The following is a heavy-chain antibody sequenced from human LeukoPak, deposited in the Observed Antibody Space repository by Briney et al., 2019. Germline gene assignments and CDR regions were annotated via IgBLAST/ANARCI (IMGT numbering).Heavy chain of an antibody. CDR1: GYTFTSYA. CDR2: IIPIFGTA. J-gene: IGHJ4*02. CDR3: ASESQGGYSYTN. D-gene: IGHD5-18*01. V-gene: IGHV1-69*06. Sequence: ASVKVSCKASGYTFTSYAISWVRQAPGQGLEWMGGIIPIFGTANYAQKFQGRVTITADKSTSTAYMELSSLRSEDTAVYYCASESQGGYSYTNWGQGTLVTVSS.